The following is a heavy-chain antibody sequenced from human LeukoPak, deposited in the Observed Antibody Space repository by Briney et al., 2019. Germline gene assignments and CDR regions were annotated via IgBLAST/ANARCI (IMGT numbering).Heavy chain of an antibody. Sequence: SETLSLTCTVSGGSISSYYWSWIRQPPGKGLEWIGYIYCSGSTNYNPSLKSRVTISVDTSKNQFSLKLSSVTAADTAVYYCARVMAGGFDYWGQGTLVTVSS. CDR2: IYCSGST. D-gene: IGHD3-10*01. CDR1: GGSISSYY. J-gene: IGHJ4*02. CDR3: ARVMAGGFDY. V-gene: IGHV4-59*01.